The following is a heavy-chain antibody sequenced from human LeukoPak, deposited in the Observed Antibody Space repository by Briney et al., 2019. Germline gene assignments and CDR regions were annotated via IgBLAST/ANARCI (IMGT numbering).Heavy chain of an antibody. J-gene: IGHJ5*02. CDR2: INPNSGGT. Sequence: ASVKVSCKASGYTFTGYYMHWVRQAPGQGLELMGRINPNSGGTNYAQKFQGRVTMTRDTSISTAYMELSRLRSDDTAVYYCAGDEPIIVVVPAAVNWFDPWGQGTLVTVSS. V-gene: IGHV1-2*06. D-gene: IGHD2-2*01. CDR1: GYTFTGYY. CDR3: AGDEPIIVVVPAAVNWFDP.